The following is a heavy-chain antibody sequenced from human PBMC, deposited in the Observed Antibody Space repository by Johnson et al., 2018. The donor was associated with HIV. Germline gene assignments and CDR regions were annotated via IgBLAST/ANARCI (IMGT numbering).Heavy chain of an antibody. Sequence: EVQLVESGGGLVQPGGSLRLSCAASGFTFSSYGMSWVRQAPGKGLEWVSGVTGTCGDTYYAESVKGRFTISRDNSKNTLYLQMNKLRAEDTAVYFCASQVRGLRLGVDAFDIWGQGTMVTVSS. D-gene: IGHD3-16*01. CDR3: ASQVRGLRLGVDAFDI. CDR1: GFTFSSYG. V-gene: IGHV3-23*04. CDR2: VTGTCGDT. J-gene: IGHJ3*02.